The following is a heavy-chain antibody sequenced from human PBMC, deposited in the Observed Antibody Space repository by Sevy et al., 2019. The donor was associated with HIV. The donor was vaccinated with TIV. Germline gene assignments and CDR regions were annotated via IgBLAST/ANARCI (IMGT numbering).Heavy chain of an antibody. CDR1: GGSISNYF. Sequence: SETLSLTCTVSGGSISNYFWSWIRQPPGKGLEWIGYIYYSGSTNYNPSLKSRVTISVDTSKNQFSLKLSSVTAADTAVYYCARRPDLGVVIPTGVLDVWGQGTTVTVSS. D-gene: IGHD3-3*01. J-gene: IGHJ6*02. CDR2: IYYSGST. CDR3: ARRPDLGVVIPTGVLDV. V-gene: IGHV4-59*12.